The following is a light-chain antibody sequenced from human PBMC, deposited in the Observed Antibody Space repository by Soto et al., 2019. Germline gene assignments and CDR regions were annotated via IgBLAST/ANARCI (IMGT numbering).Light chain of an antibody. Sequence: QSALTQPASVSGSPGQSVTISCTGTSSDVGGYDFVSWYQHHPGKAPKLVIYDVSNRPSGVSNRLSGSKSGNTASQTISGLPDEDEADYYCNSSTASTTLLVFGTGTKVTVL. CDR1: SSDVGGYDF. J-gene: IGLJ1*01. CDR2: DVS. CDR3: NSSTASTTLLV. V-gene: IGLV2-14*03.